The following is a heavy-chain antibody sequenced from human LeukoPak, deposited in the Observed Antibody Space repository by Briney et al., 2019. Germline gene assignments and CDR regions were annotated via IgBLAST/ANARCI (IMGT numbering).Heavy chain of an antibody. D-gene: IGHD2-8*01. CDR3: ARDHRSRMAGTWFDP. Sequence: SETLSLTCTVSGGSISSHYWSWIRQPPGKGLEWTGYIYYSGSTNYNPSLKSRVTISVDTSKNQFSLKLSSVTAADTAVYYCARDHRSRMAGTWFDPWGQGTLVTVSS. V-gene: IGHV4-59*11. CDR2: IYYSGST. CDR1: GGSISSHY. J-gene: IGHJ5*02.